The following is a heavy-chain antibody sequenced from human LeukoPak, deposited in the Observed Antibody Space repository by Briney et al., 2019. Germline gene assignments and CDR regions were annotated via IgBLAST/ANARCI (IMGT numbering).Heavy chain of an antibody. CDR1: GGSISSYY. D-gene: IGHD1-26*01. CDR3: ARGLLTLGSYYIDY. Sequence: PSETLSLTCTVSGGSISSYYWSWIRQPPGKGLEWIGYIYYSGSTNYNPSLKSRVTISVDTSKNQFSLKLSSVTAADTAVYYCARGLLTLGSYYIDYWGQGTLVTVSS. CDR2: IYYSGST. J-gene: IGHJ4*02. V-gene: IGHV4-59*12.